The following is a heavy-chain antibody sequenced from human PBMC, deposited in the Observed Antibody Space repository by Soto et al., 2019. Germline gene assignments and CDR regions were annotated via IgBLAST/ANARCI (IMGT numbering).Heavy chain of an antibody. CDR2: IYYSGSA. Sequence: SETLSLTXTVSGGSISSYYWSWIRQPPGKGLEWIGYIYYSGSANYNPSLKSRVTISVDTSKNQFSLKLSSVTAADTAVYYCARDFRGYCSSTSCPPFLYYYYGMDVWGQGTTVTVSS. CDR1: GGSISSYY. CDR3: ARDFRGYCSSTSCPPFLYYYYGMDV. V-gene: IGHV4-59*01. J-gene: IGHJ6*02. D-gene: IGHD2-2*01.